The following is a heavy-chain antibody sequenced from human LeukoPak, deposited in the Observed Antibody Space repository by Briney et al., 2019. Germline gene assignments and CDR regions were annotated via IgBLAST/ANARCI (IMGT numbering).Heavy chain of an antibody. Sequence: PSETLSLTCTVSGGSISSSSYYWGWIRQPPGKGLEWIGSIYYSGSTYYNPSLKSRVTISVDTSKNQFSLKLNSVTAADTAVYYCARGGSGYLAFYFDYWGQGTRVTVSS. CDR1: GGSISSSSYY. J-gene: IGHJ4*02. CDR2: IYYSGST. D-gene: IGHD3-22*01. CDR3: ARGGSGYLAFYFDY. V-gene: IGHV4-39*07.